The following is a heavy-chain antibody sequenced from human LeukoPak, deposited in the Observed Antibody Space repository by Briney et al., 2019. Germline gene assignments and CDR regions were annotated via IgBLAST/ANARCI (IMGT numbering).Heavy chain of an antibody. CDR2: IYYSGST. V-gene: IGHV4-59*11. D-gene: IGHD2/OR15-2a*01. CDR1: GASINSHY. CDR3: ARVTLSLGPFDY. J-gene: IGHJ4*02. Sequence: SETLSLTCTVSGASINSHYWSWIRQPPGKGLELIAYIYYSGSTSYNPSFKSRVTMSVDTSKNQFSLRLKSVTAADTAVYYCARVTLSLGPFDYWGQGTLVTVSS.